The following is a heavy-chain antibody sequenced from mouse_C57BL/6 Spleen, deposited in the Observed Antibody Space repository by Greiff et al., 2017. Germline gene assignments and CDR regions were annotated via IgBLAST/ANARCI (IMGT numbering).Heavy chain of an antibody. CDR2: IDPETGGP. Sequence: VQLQQSGAELVRPGASVTLSCKASGYTFTDYEMHWVKQTPVHGLEWIGAIDPETGGPAYNQKFKGKAVLTADKSSIPSYMELRSITSEDSAIYYCTIWIYSNYVYWGQGTLVTVSA. J-gene: IGHJ3*01. D-gene: IGHD2-5*01. CDR1: GYTFTDYE. V-gene: IGHV1-15*01. CDR3: TIWIYSNYVY.